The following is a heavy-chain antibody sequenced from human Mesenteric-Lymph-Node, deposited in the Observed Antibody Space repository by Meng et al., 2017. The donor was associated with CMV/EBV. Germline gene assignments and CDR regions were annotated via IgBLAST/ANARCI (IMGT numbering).Heavy chain of an antibody. CDR3: ARGRSSGWYGDY. D-gene: IGHD6-19*01. CDR2: VSWNGSRT. V-gene: IGHV3-19*01. J-gene: IGHJ4*02. Sequence: GGSLRLSCAASGFTFSSYGMHWVRQAPGKGLEWVSGVSWNGSRTHYADSMKGRFIISRDNAKNSLYLQMNSLRAEDTAVYYCARGRSSGWYGDYWGQGTLVTVSS. CDR1: GFTFSSYG.